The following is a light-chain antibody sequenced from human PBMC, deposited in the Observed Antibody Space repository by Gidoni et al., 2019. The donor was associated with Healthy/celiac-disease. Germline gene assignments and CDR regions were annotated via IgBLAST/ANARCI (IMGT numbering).Light chain of an antibody. Sequence: DIQMTQSPSSLSASVGDRVTITCQASQDISNYLNWYQQQPGKAPKLLIDDASNLETGVPSRFSGSGSGTDFTFTISSLQPEDIATYYCQQYDNLLLLTFGGGTKVEIK. CDR2: DAS. V-gene: IGKV1-33*01. CDR3: QQYDNLLLLT. J-gene: IGKJ4*01. CDR1: QDISNY.